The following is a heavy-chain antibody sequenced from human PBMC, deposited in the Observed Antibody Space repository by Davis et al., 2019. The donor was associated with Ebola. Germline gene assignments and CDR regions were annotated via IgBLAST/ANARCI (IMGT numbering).Heavy chain of an antibody. D-gene: IGHD3-10*01. Sequence: AASVKVSCKASGGTFSSYAISWVRQAPGQGLEWMGGIIPIFGTANYAQKFQGRVTITADESTSTAYMELSSLRSEDTAVYYCARDRSTMVRASYFDYWGQGTLVTVSS. CDR1: GGTFSSYA. J-gene: IGHJ4*02. CDR2: IIPIFGTA. V-gene: IGHV1-69*13. CDR3: ARDRSTMVRASYFDY.